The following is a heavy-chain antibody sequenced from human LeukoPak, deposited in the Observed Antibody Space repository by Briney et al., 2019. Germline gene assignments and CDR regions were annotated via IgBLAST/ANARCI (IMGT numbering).Heavy chain of an antibody. CDR3: ARGGIRVTTSGVVIPNWFDS. Sequence: GGSLRLSCEASGFTFRDHYMTWIRQAPGKGLDFISYISGSSYTTYYADSVRGRFTISRDNTKNSVSLQMDSLRVEDSAVYYCARGGIRVTTSGVVIPNWFDSWGQGTLVTVSS. J-gene: IGHJ5*01. CDR1: GFTFRDHY. V-gene: IGHV3-11*04. D-gene: IGHD3-3*01. CDR2: ISGSSYTT.